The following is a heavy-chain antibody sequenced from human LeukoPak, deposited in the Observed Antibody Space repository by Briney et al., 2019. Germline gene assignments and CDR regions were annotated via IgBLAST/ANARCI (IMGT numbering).Heavy chain of an antibody. CDR2: IYSGGST. J-gene: IGHJ4*02. D-gene: IGHD5-18*01. V-gene: IGHV3-66*02. CDR1: GFTVSSNY. CDR3: AKGRRGYNYFFDY. Sequence: GGSLRLSCAASGFTVSSNYMSWVRQAPGKGLEWVSVIYSGGSTYYADSVKGRFTISRDNSKNTLYRQMNSLRAEETAVYYCAKGRRGYNYFFDYWGQGTLVTVSS.